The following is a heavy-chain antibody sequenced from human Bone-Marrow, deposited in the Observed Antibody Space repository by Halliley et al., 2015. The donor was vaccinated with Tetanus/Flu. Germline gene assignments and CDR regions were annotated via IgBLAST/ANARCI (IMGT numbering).Heavy chain of an antibody. CDR3: ARGGNYAY. D-gene: IGHD3-22*01. Sequence: PGLGLEGLGTINPRLDTRGHAPKFRGRVALAADASTNTVYMELGGLRSEDTAVYYCARGGNYAYWGQGTLVTVSS. V-gene: IGHV1-46*01. J-gene: IGHJ4*02. CDR2: INPRLDTR.